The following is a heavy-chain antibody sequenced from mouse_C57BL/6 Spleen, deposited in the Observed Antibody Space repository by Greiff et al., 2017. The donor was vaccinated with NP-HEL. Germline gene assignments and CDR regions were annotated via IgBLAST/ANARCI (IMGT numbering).Heavy chain of an antibody. Sequence: EVQLQQSGPELVKPGASVKISCKASGYTFTDYYMNWVKQSHGKSLEWIGDINPNNGGTSYNQKFKGKATLTVDKSSSTAYMELRSLTSEDSAVYYCARSEYSNYEGDYWGQGTSVTVSS. CDR1: GYTFTDYY. CDR2: INPNNGGT. V-gene: IGHV1-26*01. D-gene: IGHD2-5*01. J-gene: IGHJ4*01. CDR3: ARSEYSNYEGDY.